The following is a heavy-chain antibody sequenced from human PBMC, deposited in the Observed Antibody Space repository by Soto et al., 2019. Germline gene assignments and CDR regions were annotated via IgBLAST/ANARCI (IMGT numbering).Heavy chain of an antibody. CDR3: ARASRIALHX. D-gene: IGHD6-13*01. V-gene: IGHV4-59*11. J-gene: IGHJ4*02. CDR1: GGSISSHY. CDR2: IYYSGST. Sequence: SETLSLTCTVSGGSISSHYWSWIRQPPGKGLEWILYIYYSGSTDYNTSLKSRVTISVETSKNQFSLKLSSVTAAETAVYYCARASRIALHXWGQVTLVTVSX.